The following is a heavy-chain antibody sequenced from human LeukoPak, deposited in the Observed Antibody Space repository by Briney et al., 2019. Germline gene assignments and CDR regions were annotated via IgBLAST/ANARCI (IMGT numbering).Heavy chain of an antibody. J-gene: IGHJ4*02. CDR1: GGSFSGYY. D-gene: IGHD1-26*01. CDR2: INHSRST. Sequence: SETLSLTCAVYGGSFSGYYWSWIRQPPGKGLEWIGEINHSRSTNYNPSLKSRVTISVDTSKYQFSLKLSSVTAADTAVYYCAREGGSYYFDYWGQGTLVTGSS. V-gene: IGHV4-34*01. CDR3: AREGGSYYFDY.